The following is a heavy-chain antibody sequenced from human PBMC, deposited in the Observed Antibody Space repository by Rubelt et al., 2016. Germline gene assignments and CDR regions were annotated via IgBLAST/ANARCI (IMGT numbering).Heavy chain of an antibody. D-gene: IGHD5-12*01. CDR3: AKGRGDSGYDGTPVDY. V-gene: IGHV3-48*04. J-gene: IGHJ4*02. CDR2: ISSSSSLI. Sequence: VRPGGSLRLSCAASGFTFGGYSMNWLRQAAGKGLEWVSYISSSSSLIYYADSVQGRFTISRDNAKNSRYLQMNSLRAADTAVYYCAKGRGDSGYDGTPVDYWSQGTLVTVSS. CDR1: GFTFGGYS.